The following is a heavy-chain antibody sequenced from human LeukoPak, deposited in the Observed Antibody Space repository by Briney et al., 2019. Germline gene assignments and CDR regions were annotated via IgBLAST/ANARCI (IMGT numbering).Heavy chain of an antibody. CDR3: ARGDYYYYYMDV. V-gene: IGHV1-2*02. Sequence: ASVKVSCKASGYTFTGYYMHWVRQGPGQGLEWMGWINPNSGDTNYAQGFQGRVTMTSDTSITTAYMELSRLRSDDTAVYYCARGDYYYYYMDVWGRGTTVTVSS. CDR2: INPNSGDT. CDR1: GYTFTGYY. J-gene: IGHJ6*03.